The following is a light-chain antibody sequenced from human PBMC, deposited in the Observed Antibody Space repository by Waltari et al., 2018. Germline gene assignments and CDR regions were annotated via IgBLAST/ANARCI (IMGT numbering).Light chain of an antibody. CDR2: WAS. J-gene: IGKJ4*01. CDR1: QSLFYSSNNKNY. CDR3: QQYYITPLS. V-gene: IGKV4-1*01. Sequence: DVVMTQSPDFLAVSLGERATIHCKSSQSLFYSSNNKNYFAWYQHKPGQPPKMLIYWASTRESGVPDRFSGSGSGTDFTLTISSLQAEDVAIYFCQQYYITPLSFGGGTRVEIK.